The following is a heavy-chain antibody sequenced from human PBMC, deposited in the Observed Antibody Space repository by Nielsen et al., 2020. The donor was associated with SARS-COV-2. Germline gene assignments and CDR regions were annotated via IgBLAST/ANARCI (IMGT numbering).Heavy chain of an antibody. CDR2: ISYDGSNK. CDR1: GFTFSSYG. Sequence: GEFLKISCAASGFTFSSYGMHWVRQAPGKGLEWVAVISYDGSNKYYADSVKGRFTISRDNSKNTLYLQMNSLRAEDTAVYYCAKDGSGWPYYYYGMDVWGQGTTVTVSS. CDR3: AKDGSGWPYYYYGMDV. V-gene: IGHV3-30*18. D-gene: IGHD6-19*01. J-gene: IGHJ6*02.